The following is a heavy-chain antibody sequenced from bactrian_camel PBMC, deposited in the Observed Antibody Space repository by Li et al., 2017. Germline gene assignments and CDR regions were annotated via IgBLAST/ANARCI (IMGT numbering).Heavy chain of an antibody. J-gene: IGHJ4*01. CDR1: GFTFSRYA. D-gene: IGHD6*01. CDR2: IYSDGTNR. CDR3: ATRYGGAWSGIRFDY. Sequence: VQLVESGGGLVQPGGSLRLSCAASGFTFSRYAMDWVRQAPGKGLEWVSSIYSDGTNRGYADSVQGRFTISRTNASYTVYLQMNSLKSEDTALYYCATRYGGAWSGIRFDYWGQGTQVTVS. V-gene: IGHV3-2*01.